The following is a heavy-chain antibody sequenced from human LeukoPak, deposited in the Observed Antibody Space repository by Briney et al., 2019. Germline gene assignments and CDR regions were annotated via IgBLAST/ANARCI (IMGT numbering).Heavy chain of an antibody. J-gene: IGHJ4*02. V-gene: IGHV4-34*01. CDR1: GAPFSGYY. CDR3: ARGRFRGTTVTPQPQRFFDY. D-gene: IGHD4-17*01. CDR2: INHSGST. Sequence: SETLSLTCAVYGAPFSGYYWSWIRQPPGKGLGWIGEINHSGSTNYNPSLKRRVTISVDTSKNQFSLKLSSVTAADTAVYYCARGRFRGTTVTPQPQRFFDYWGQGTLVTVSS.